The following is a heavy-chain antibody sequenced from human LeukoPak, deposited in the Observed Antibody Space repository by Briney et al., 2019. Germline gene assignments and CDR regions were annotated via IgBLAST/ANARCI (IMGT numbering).Heavy chain of an antibody. CDR3: ARGTKWELLLPSFNWFDP. J-gene: IGHJ5*02. D-gene: IGHD1-26*01. Sequence: PSETLSLTCTVSGGSISSSSYYWGWIRQPPGKGLEWIGSIYYSGSTYYNPSLKSRVTISVDTSKNQFSLKLSSVTAADTAVYYCARGTKWELLLPSFNWFDPWGQGTLVTVSS. CDR1: GGSISSSSYY. CDR2: IYYSGST. V-gene: IGHV4-39*07.